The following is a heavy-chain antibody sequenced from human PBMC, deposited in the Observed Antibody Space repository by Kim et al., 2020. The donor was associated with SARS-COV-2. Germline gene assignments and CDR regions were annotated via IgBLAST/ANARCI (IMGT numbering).Heavy chain of an antibody. V-gene: IGHV4-34*01. CDR2: INHSGST. Sequence: SETLSLTCAVYGGSFSGYYWSWIRQPPGKGLEWIGEINHSGSTNYNPSLKSRVTISVDTSKNQFSLKLSSVTAADTAVYYCASPGAVTDAFDIWGQGTMVTVSS. J-gene: IGHJ3*02. CDR1: GGSFSGYY. CDR3: ASPGAVTDAFDI. D-gene: IGHD3-10*01.